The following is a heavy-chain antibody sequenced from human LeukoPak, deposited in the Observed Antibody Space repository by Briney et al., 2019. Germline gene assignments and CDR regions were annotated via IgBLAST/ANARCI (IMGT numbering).Heavy chain of an antibody. CDR3: ARGGGYNWFDP. CDR2: INHSGST. J-gene: IGHJ5*02. CDR1: GGSFSGYY. V-gene: IGHV4-34*01. Sequence: SETLSLTCAVYGGSFSGYYWSWIRQPPGKGLEWIGEINHSGSTNYNPSLKSRVTISVDTSKNQSSLTLSSVTAADTAVYYCARGGGYNWFDPWGQGTLVTVSS.